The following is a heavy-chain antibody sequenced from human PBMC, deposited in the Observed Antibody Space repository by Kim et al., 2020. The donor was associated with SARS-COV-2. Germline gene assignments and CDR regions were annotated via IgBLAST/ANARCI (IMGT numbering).Heavy chain of an antibody. J-gene: IGHJ4*02. Sequence: GGSLRLSCAVSGIPFANAWMNWVRQTPGKGLEWIGRIKSKTDGGTADYAAPVKGRFTISSDDSKNTLFLLMSSVKTEDSGVYDGTTVSMRWGQGTLVTVS. CDR1: GIPFANAW. CDR3: TTVSMR. CDR2: IKSKTDGGTA. V-gene: IGHV3-15*01. D-gene: IGHD2-2*01.